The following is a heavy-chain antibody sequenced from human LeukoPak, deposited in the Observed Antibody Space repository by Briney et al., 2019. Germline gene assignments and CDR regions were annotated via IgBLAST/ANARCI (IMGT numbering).Heavy chain of an antibody. CDR3: ATPLDYYDSSGFHQGGD. V-gene: IGHV3-7*03. D-gene: IGHD3-22*01. CDR1: GFTFSGHW. CDR2: IKEDGSRK. J-gene: IGHJ4*02. Sequence: GGSLRLSCAASGFTFSGHWMTWVRQAPGEGLEWVANIKEDGSRKNYVDSVKGRFTISRDNAENSLYLQMTSLRAEDTAMYYCATPLDYYDSSGFHQGGDWGQGTLVTVSS.